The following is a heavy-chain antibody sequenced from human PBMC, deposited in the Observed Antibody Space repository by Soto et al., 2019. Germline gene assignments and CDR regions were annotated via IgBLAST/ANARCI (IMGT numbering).Heavy chain of an antibody. V-gene: IGHV1-18*04. CDR2: ISAFNGDT. CDR1: GYTFTSYG. D-gene: IGHD6-25*01. Sequence: QVQLVQSGTEVKKSGASVNVSCKAFGYTFTSYGFSWVRQAPGQGLEWLGWISAFNGDTQYAQTMKGRLTVTTDTSTTTVHMELRSLTPADTAVYYCTREAGWQRMVPYDWGQGTLVTVS. CDR3: TREAGWQRMVPYD. J-gene: IGHJ4*02.